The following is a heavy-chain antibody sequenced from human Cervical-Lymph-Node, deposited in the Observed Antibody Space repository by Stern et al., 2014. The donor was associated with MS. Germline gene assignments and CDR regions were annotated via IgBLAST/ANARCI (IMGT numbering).Heavy chain of an antibody. J-gene: IGHJ4*02. Sequence: VQLVESGGGVVQPGGSLRLSCATSGFAFASYDLHWVRQAPGKGLEWVAFISHDGSNKYYADSLKDRFIVSRDYSKKTLNLQINSLRREDTAVYYCALPGHFYTNAPDYWGQGTLVTVSS. D-gene: IGHD2-8*01. CDR3: ALPGHFYTNAPDY. V-gene: IGHV3-30*03. CDR1: GFAFASYD. CDR2: ISHDGSNK.